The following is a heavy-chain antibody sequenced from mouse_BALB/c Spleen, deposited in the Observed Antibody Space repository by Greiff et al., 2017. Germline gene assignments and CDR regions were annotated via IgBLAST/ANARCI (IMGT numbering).Heavy chain of an antibody. Sequence: QVQLKQSGAELARPGASVKLSCKASGYTFTSYWMQWVKQRPGQGLEWIGAIYPGDGDTRYTQKFKGKATLTADKSSSTAYMQLSSLASEDSAVYYCARFITTATDYWGQGTTLTVSS. V-gene: IGHV1-87*01. D-gene: IGHD1-2*01. J-gene: IGHJ2*01. CDR1: GYTFTSYW. CDR3: ARFITTATDY. CDR2: IYPGDGDT.